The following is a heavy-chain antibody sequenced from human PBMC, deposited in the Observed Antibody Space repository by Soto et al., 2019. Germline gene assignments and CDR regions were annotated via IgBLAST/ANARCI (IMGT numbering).Heavy chain of an antibody. V-gene: IGHV3-30-3*01. CDR3: AREDFRQWLDPKSRFDP. Sequence: QVQLVESGGGVVQPGRSLRLSCAASGFIFSSYAMHWVRRAPGKGLEWLAAISSDGSTEYYADSVKGRFKISRDSSRNTLFLQMDNMRFEDTAMYFCAREDFRQWLDPKSRFDPWGQGTQVTVS. CDR1: GFIFSSYA. D-gene: IGHD6-19*01. J-gene: IGHJ5*02. CDR2: ISSDGSTE.